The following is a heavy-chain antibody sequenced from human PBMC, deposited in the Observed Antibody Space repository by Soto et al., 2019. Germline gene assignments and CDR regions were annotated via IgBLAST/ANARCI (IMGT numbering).Heavy chain of an antibody. CDR1: GFTFSSYW. V-gene: IGHV3-74*01. CDR2: INSDGSST. D-gene: IGHD3-16*01. J-gene: IGHJ4*02. Sequence: GGSLRLSCAASGFTFSSYWMHWVRQAPGKGLVWVSRINSDGSSTSYADSVKGRFTISRDNAKNTLYLQMNSLRAEDMAVYYCASLSGRGGHRDFDYWGQGTLVTVSS. CDR3: ASLSGRGGHRDFDY.